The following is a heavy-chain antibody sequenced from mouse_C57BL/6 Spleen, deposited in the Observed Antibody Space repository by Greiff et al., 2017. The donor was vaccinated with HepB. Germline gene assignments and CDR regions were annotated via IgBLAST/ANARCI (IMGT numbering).Heavy chain of an antibody. D-gene: IGHD1-1*01. V-gene: IGHV1-82*01. CDR3: AREWIITTVVAKYFDV. J-gene: IGHJ1*03. Sequence: VQLQESGPELVKPGASVKISCKASGYAFSSSWMNWVKQRPGKGLEWIGRIYPGDGDTNYNGKFKGKATLTADKSSSTAYMQLSSLTSEDSAVYFCAREWIITTVVAKYFDVWGTGTTVTVSS. CDR1: GYAFSSSW. CDR2: IYPGDGDT.